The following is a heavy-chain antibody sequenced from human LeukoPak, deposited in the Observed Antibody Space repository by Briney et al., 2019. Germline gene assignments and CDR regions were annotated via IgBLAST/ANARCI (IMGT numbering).Heavy chain of an antibody. J-gene: IGHJ4*02. CDR2: IKQDGSEK. CDR1: GFTFSSYW. Sequence: PGGSLRLSCAASGFTFSSYWMSWVRQAPGKGLEWVANIKQDGSEKYYVDSVKGRFTISRDNAKNSLYLQMNSLRAEDTAVYYCARGYYDFWSGYSGSPSYYFDYWGQGTLVTVSS. CDR3: ARGYYDFWSGYSGSPSYYFDY. D-gene: IGHD3-3*01. V-gene: IGHV3-7*01.